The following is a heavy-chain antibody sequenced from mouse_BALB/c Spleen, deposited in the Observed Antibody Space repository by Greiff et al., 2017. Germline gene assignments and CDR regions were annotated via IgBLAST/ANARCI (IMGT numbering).Heavy chain of an antibody. J-gene: IGHJ2*01. CDR1: GYTFTSYY. V-gene: IGHV1-84*02. Sequence: QVQLQQPGAELVKPGASVKLSCKASGYTFTSYYMYWVKQRPGQGLEWIGGINPGSGNTKYNEKFKGKATLTVDTSSSTAYMQLSSLTSEDTAVYFCARDRYDVGYFDYGGQGTTLTVSS. D-gene: IGHD2-14*01. CDR3: ARDRYDVGYFDY. CDR2: INPGSGNT.